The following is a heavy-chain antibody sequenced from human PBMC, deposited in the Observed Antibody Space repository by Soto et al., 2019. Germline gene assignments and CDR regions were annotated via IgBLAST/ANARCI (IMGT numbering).Heavy chain of an antibody. V-gene: IGHV4-30-2*01. Sequence: SETLSLTCTVSGGSISSGAFSWSWIRQPPGRGLEWIGYIYHSGSTYYIPSLRSRVAISMDRAKNQFSLHLSSVTAEDTAVYFCARVRYSDNCHGMIAFWGLGTLVTVSS. CDR3: ARVRYSDNCHGMIAF. J-gene: IGHJ4*02. D-gene: IGHD4-4*01. CDR1: GGSISSGAFS. CDR2: IYHSGST.